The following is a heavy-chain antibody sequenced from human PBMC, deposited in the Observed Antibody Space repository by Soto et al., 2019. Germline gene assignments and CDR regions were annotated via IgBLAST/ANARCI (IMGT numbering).Heavy chain of an antibody. CDR1: GFTFSSYG. CDR3: ARDGTNTAMVGTVDY. Sequence: VQLVESGGGVVQPGRSLRLSCAASGFTFSSYGMHWVRQAPGKGLEWVAVIWYDGSNKYYADSVKGRFTISRDNSKNTLYLQMNRLRAEDTAVYYCARDGTNTAMVGTVDYWGQGTLVTVSS. V-gene: IGHV3-33*01. J-gene: IGHJ4*02. D-gene: IGHD5-18*01. CDR2: IWYDGSNK.